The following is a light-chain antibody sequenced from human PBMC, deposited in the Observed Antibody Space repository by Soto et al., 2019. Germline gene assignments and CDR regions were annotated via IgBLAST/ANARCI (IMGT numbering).Light chain of an antibody. V-gene: IGLV2-14*01. Sequence: QSVLTQPASVSGSPGQSITISCTGTSSDVGGYKYVSWYQQHRGKAPKLMIYEVSNRPSGVSDRFSGSKSGNTASLTISGLQAEDEADYYCSSYRNSNTWVFGGGTKLTVL. J-gene: IGLJ3*02. CDR2: EVS. CDR3: SSYRNSNTWV. CDR1: SSDVGGYKY.